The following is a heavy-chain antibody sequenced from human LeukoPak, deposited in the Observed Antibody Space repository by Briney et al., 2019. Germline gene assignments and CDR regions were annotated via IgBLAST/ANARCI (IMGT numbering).Heavy chain of an antibody. CDR3: AKVGDLWFGELSSGMDY. V-gene: IGHV3-30*18. CDR2: ISYDGSNK. D-gene: IGHD3-10*01. J-gene: IGHJ4*02. Sequence: GGSLRLSCAASGFTFSSYGMHWVRQAPGKGLEWVAVISYDGSNKYHADSVKGRFTISRDDSKNRLYLQMNSLRAEDTAVYYCAKVGDLWFGELSSGMDYWGQGTLVTVSS. CDR1: GFTFSSYG.